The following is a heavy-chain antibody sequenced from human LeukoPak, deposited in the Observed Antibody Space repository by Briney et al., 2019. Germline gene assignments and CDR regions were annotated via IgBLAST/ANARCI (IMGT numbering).Heavy chain of an antibody. Sequence: GSLRLSCAASGFTFRTYWMSWVRQAPGKGLEWVANIKRDGSKIYYVDSVKGRFTISRDNDKNSLYLQMNSLRAEDTAVYYCAREYYYDSSGYYYGGYYYYGMDVWGQGTTVTVSS. CDR1: GFTFRTYW. CDR3: AREYYYDSSGYYYGGYYYYGMDV. V-gene: IGHV3-7*01. J-gene: IGHJ6*02. CDR2: IKRDGSKI. D-gene: IGHD3-22*01.